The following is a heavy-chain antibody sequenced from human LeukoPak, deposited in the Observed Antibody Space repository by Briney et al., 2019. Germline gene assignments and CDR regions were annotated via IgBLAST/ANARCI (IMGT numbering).Heavy chain of an antibody. D-gene: IGHD3-10*01. CDR3: ARDTHYYGSGSYYYFDY. Sequence: GGSLRLSCAASGFTFSSYGMHWVRQAPGKGLEWVAFIRYDGSNKYYADSVRGRFTISRDNTKNSLYLQMNSLRAEDTAVYYCARDTHYYGSGSYYYFDYWGQGTLVTVSS. CDR1: GFTFSSYG. CDR2: IRYDGSNK. J-gene: IGHJ4*02. V-gene: IGHV3-30*02.